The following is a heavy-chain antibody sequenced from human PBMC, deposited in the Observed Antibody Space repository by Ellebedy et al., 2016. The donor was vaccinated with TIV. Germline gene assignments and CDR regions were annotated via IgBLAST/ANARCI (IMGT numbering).Heavy chain of an antibody. CDR1: GFTFGSYW. V-gene: IGHV3-7*03. D-gene: IGHD5-24*01. J-gene: IGHJ6*02. CDR3: ARRRSNYYFYVMDV. Sequence: GESLKISCAASGFTFGSYWMSWVRQAPGKGLEWVANMKEDGSEHYYVDSVKGRFTISRANARNSLFLQMKSLKAEDTAVYYCARRRSNYYFYVMDVWGQGTTVIVS. CDR2: MKEDGSEH.